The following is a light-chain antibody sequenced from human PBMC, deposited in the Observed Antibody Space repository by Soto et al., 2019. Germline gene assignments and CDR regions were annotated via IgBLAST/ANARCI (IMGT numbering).Light chain of an antibody. Sequence: EIVLTQSPGILSLSPGERVTLSCRASQSVSSTYLAWYQQKPGQAPRLLIYGASSRAAGIPDRFSGSGSGTDFTLTINRLEPDDFAVYYCQQYGSSPWTFGQGTKVEIK. J-gene: IGKJ1*01. CDR2: GAS. V-gene: IGKV3-20*01. CDR3: QQYGSSPWT. CDR1: QSVSSTY.